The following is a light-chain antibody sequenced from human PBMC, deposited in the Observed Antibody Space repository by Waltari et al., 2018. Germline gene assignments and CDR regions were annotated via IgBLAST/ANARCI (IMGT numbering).Light chain of an antibody. CDR2: TAS. Sequence: DIQMTQSPSSLPASVGGRATFTSRASQGIKNDLGWYQQKPGKPPKRLIYTASTLQTGVPSRFSGTGSGTEFTLTISSLQPEDFATYYCIQHNTYPWTFGQGTKVEIK. V-gene: IGKV1-17*01. J-gene: IGKJ1*01. CDR1: QGIKND. CDR3: IQHNTYPWT.